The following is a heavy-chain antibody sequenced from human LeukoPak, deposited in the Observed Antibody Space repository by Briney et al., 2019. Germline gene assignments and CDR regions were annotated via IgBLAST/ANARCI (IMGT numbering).Heavy chain of an antibody. V-gene: IGHV3-64*01. Sequence: GGSLRLFCAASGFTFYTYGMHWVRQAPGKGLEYVSGIGPDGGTTYYAKSVKGRFTISRDNSKSMVYLQMGSLTADDMAVYYCARGAQLTDYWGQGTLVTVSS. CDR2: IGPDGGTT. J-gene: IGHJ4*02. CDR1: GFTFYTYG. D-gene: IGHD6-13*01. CDR3: ARGAQLTDY.